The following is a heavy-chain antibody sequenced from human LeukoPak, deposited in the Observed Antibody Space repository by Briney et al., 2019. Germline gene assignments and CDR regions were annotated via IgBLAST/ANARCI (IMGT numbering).Heavy chain of an antibody. Sequence: GSLRLSCATSGFTFSNYAVSWIRQPPGKGLEWIGYIYYSGSTNYNPSLKSRVTISVDTSKNQFSLKLSSVTAADTAVYYCARDEGSGWVDYWGQGTLVTVSS. CDR3: ARDEGSGWVDY. V-gene: IGHV4-59*01. J-gene: IGHJ4*02. D-gene: IGHD6-19*01. CDR1: GFTFSNYA. CDR2: IYYSGST.